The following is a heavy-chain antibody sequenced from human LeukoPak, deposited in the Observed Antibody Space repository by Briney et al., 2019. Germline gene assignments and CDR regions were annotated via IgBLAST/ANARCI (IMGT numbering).Heavy chain of an antibody. CDR1: GDSISTSKYY. CDR2: IYFSGST. Sequence: SETLSLTCNVSGDSISTSKYYWGWIRQPPGKGLEWIGSIYFSGSTYYNPSLKSRVTIFVDTSKNQFSLKVTSLTAADTAVYYCARNSYGFWSGPPYNWFDPWGQGTLVVVSS. CDR3: ARNSYGFWSGPPYNWFDP. J-gene: IGHJ5*02. D-gene: IGHD3-3*01. V-gene: IGHV4-39*01.